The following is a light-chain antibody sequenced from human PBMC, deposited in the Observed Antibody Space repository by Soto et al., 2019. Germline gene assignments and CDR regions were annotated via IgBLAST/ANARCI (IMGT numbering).Light chain of an antibody. CDR2: GAT. J-gene: IGKJ5*01. V-gene: IGKV3-20*01. Sequence: GEMATVSCWASESIGDYLAWYQQKPGQAPRLLIYGATMRTTGTPDRFSGAGSETHFTLAISRLEPGDFAVYYCQQYVTSPAITFGQGTRLEI. CDR3: QQYVTSPAIT. CDR1: ESIGDY.